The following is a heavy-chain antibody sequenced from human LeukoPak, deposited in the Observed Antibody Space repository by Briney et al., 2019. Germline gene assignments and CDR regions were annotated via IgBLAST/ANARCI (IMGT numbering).Heavy chain of an antibody. CDR3: AVIAVARPGLTYYYYMDV. D-gene: IGHD6-19*01. CDR2: INPNSGGT. CDR1: GYTFTGYY. J-gene: IGHJ6*03. V-gene: IGHV1-2*02. Sequence: ASVKVSCEASGYTFTGYYMHWVRQAPGQGLEWMGWINPNSGGTNYAQKFQGRVTMTRDTSISTAYMELSRLRSDDTAVYYCAVIAVARPGLTYYYYMDVWGKGTTVTVSS.